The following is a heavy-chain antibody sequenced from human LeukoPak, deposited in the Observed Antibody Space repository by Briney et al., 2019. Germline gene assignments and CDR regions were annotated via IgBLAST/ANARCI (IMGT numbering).Heavy chain of an antibody. Sequence: ASVKASCKASGYTFSDYYIHWVRQAPGQGLEWVGWINPNSGGTDSAQKLQGRVTMTRDTSISATYMELRTLTSDDTAVYYCARGTRGSYSSIHDWGQGTLVTVSS. V-gene: IGHV1-2*02. D-gene: IGHD1-26*01. J-gene: IGHJ4*02. CDR2: INPNSGGT. CDR3: ARGTRGSYSSIHD. CDR1: GYTFSDYY.